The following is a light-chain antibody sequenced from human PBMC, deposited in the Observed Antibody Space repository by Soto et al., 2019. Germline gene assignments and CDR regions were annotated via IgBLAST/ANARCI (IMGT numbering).Light chain of an antibody. CDR3: QLYGSSPQT. CDR2: DAS. J-gene: IGKJ4*01. CDR1: QSVSSNS. Sequence: EIVWTQSPGTLSLSPGERATLSCRASQSVSSNSLAWYQQKPDQAPRLLIYDASSRATGIPNRFSGSGSGTDFTFTISRLEPEDYGVYYFQLYGSSPQTFGGGTKVAIK. V-gene: IGKV3-20*01.